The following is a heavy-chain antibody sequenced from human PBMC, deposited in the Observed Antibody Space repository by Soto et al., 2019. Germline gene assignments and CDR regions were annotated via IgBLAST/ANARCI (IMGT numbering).Heavy chain of an antibody. CDR3: ARDGRPPSGAGRDGYNSLDY. V-gene: IGHV1-2*04. CDR2: INPNSGGT. J-gene: IGHJ4*02. Sequence: QEQLVQSGAEVKKPGASVKVSCKASGYTFTGYSMHWVRQAPGQGLEWMGWINPNSGGTNYAQKFQGWVTMTRDTSISTAYMELSRLRSDDTAVYYCARDGRPPSGAGRDGYNSLDYWGQGTLVTVSS. CDR1: GYTFTGYS. D-gene: IGHD5-12*01.